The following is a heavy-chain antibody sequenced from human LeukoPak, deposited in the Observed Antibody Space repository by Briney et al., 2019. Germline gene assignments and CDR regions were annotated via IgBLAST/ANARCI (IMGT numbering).Heavy chain of an antibody. D-gene: IGHD1-1*01. CDR1: GGSLSSGSYY. CDR2: IYTSGST. J-gene: IGHJ6*03. V-gene: IGHV4-61*02. CDR3: ARVEGVHPTAPGIRYYYMDV. Sequence: SQTLSLTCTVSGGSLSSGSYYWRWLRQPAGKGLEWIGRIYTSGSTNYDPSLKSRVTISVDTSKNQFSLKLSSVTAADTAVYYCARVEGVHPTAPGIRYYYMDVWGKGTTVTVSS.